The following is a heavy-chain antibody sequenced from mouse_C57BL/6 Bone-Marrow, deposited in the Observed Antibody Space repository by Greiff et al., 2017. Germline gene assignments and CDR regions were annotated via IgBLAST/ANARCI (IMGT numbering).Heavy chain of an antibody. Sequence: EVQLQESGAELVRPGASVKLSCTASGFNIKDDYMHWVKQRPEQGLAWIGWIDPENGDTEYASKFQGKATITADTSSNTAYLQLSSLTSEDTAVYYCTTLMNYYGSSHWYFDVWGTGTTVTVAS. V-gene: IGHV14-4*01. D-gene: IGHD1-1*01. J-gene: IGHJ1*03. CDR3: TTLMNYYGSSHWYFDV. CDR1: GFNIKDDY. CDR2: IDPENGDT.